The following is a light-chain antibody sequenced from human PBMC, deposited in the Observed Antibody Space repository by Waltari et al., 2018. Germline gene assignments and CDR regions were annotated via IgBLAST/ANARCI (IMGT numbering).Light chain of an antibody. V-gene: IGLV3-21*01. CDR2: SDS. CDR3: QVWEISRDHYV. J-gene: IGLJ1*01. CDR1: NIGTKS. Sequence: SYVLTQPPSVSVAPGESARITCGGNNIGTKSVNWYQQKPGQAPVLVIYSDSARPSGIPGRFSGANSGKTATLTISRVESGDEVDYYCQVWEISRDHYVFGSGTEVTVL.